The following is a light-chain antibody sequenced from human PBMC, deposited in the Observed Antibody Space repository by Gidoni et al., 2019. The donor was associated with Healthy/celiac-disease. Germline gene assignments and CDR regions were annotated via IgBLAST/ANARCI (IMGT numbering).Light chain of an antibody. Sequence: QSALTQPAAVSGSPGQTITISCTGTSSDVGGYNYVSWYQQHPGKAPKLMIYDVSNRPSGVSIRFSGSKSGNTASLTISGLQAEDEAAYYCSSYTSSSTVVFGGGTKLTVL. V-gene: IGLV2-14*01. CDR1: SSDVGGYNY. CDR2: DVS. CDR3: SSYTSSSTVV. J-gene: IGLJ2*01.